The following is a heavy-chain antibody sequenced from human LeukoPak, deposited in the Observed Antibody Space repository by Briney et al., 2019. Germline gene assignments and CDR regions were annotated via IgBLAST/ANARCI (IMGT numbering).Heavy chain of an antibody. J-gene: IGHJ4*02. V-gene: IGHV3-33*01. CDR3: AREAVADMAFDY. D-gene: IGHD6-19*01. CDR1: GFTFSSYG. Sequence: GGSLRLSCAASGFTFSSYGMHWVRQAPGKGLEWVAVIWYDGSNKYYADSVKGRLTTSRDNSKNTLYLQMNSLRAEDTAVYYCAREAVADMAFDYWGQGTLVTVSS. CDR2: IWYDGSNK.